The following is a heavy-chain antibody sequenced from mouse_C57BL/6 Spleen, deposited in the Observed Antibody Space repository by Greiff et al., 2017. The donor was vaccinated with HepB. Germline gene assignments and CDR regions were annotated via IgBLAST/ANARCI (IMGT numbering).Heavy chain of an antibody. CDR1: GYTFTSYW. V-gene: IGHV1-55*01. J-gene: IGHJ2*01. CDR3: ARSYYYGSSSFDY. Sequence: QVQLKQPGAELVKPGASVKMSCKASGYTFTSYWITWVKQRPGQGLEWIGDIYPGSGSTNYNEKFKSKATLTVDTSSSTAYMQLSSLTSEDSAVYYCARSYYYGSSSFDYWGQGTTLTVSS. D-gene: IGHD1-1*01. CDR2: IYPGSGST.